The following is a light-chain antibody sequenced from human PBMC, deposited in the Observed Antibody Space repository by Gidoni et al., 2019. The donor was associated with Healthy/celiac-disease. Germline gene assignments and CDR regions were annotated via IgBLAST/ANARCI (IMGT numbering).Light chain of an antibody. Sequence: GQRVTISCSGSSSNIGSNTVNWYQQPPGTAPKLLIYSNKQRPSGVPDRFSGSKSGTSASLAISGLQSEDEADYYCAAWDDSLNGVVFGGGTKLTVL. CDR1: SSNIGSNT. V-gene: IGLV1-44*01. CDR3: AAWDDSLNGVV. J-gene: IGLJ2*01. CDR2: SNK.